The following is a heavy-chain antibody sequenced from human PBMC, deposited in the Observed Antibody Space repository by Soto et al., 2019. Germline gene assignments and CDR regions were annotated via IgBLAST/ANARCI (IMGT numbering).Heavy chain of an antibody. J-gene: IGHJ4*02. CDR3: TRDPEGLRDFDY. CDR2: ISRDDSAI. Sequence: GGSLRLSCAASGFTLSTYAMNWVRQAPGKGLEWVSFISRDDSAIFYADSVKGRFTISRDRAKDSLYLQMNSLRAEDTAVYYCTRDPEGLRDFDYWGLGILVTVSS. CDR1: GFTLSTYA. V-gene: IGHV3-48*01.